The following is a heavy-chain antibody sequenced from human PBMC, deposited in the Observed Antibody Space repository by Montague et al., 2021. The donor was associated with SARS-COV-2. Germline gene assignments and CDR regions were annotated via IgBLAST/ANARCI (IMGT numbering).Heavy chain of an antibody. V-gene: IGHV4-59*05. CDR3: ARREYSYGWVD. D-gene: IGHD5-18*01. J-gene: IGHJ4*02. CDR2: VYYSGNT. CDR1: GDSISRYY. Sequence: SETLSLTCSVSGDSISRYYWSWIRQSDGKGLEWIASVYYSGNTYYSPSLKSRITISVDTSKNQFSLKLNSVTAADTALYYCARREYSYGWVDWGQGTLVTVSS.